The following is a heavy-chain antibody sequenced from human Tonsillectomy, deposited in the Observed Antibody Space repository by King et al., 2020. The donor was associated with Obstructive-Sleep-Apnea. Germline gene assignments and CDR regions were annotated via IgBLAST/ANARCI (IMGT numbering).Heavy chain of an antibody. J-gene: IGHJ4*02. Sequence: VQLVESGGGVVQPGRSLRLSCAASGFNFSYYGMHWVRQAPGKGLEWVTFIRYDGSNKYYADSVKGRFTISRDNSKNTLYLQMNSLRAEDTAVYYCARERYSGEKYFDYWGQGTQVTVSS. CDR3: ARERYSGEKYFDY. D-gene: IGHD1-26*01. CDR1: GFNFSYYG. V-gene: IGHV3-30*02. CDR2: IRYDGSNK.